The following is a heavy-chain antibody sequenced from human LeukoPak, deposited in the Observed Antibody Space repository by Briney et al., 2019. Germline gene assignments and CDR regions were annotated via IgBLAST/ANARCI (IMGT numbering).Heavy chain of an antibody. CDR1: GGSISTYY. J-gene: IGHJ4*02. D-gene: IGHD4-23*01. CDR3: ARCGDDYGGFVRFDY. CDR2: IYYSGTT. V-gene: IGHV4-59*08. Sequence: SETLSLTCTVSGGSISTYYWSWIRQPPGKGLEWIGYIYYSGTTNYNPSLKSRVTISLDTSKNQFSLKLSSVTAADTAVYYCARCGDDYGGFVRFDYWGQGTLVTVSS.